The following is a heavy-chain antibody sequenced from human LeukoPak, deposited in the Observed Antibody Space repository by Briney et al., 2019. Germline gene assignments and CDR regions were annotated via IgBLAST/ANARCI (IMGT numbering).Heavy chain of an antibody. CDR2: IRSKAYGGTT. V-gene: IGHV3-49*04. J-gene: IGHJ4*02. CDR1: GFTLGDYA. CDR3: TRGGSYYDSSGYCDY. Sequence: GGSLRLSCTASGFTLGDYAMSWVRQAPGKGLEGVGFIRSKAYGGTTEYAASVKGRFTISRDDSKSIAYLQMNSLKTEDTAVYYCTRGGSYYDSSGYCDYWGQGTLVTVSS. D-gene: IGHD3-22*01.